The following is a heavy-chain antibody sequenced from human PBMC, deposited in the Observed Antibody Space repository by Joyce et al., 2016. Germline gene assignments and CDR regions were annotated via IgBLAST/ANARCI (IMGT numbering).Heavy chain of an antibody. Sequence: QVQLQESGPGLVKPSQTLSLTCTVSRGSISGSSFFWSWIRQHPGKGLEWIGYIYYRGSTFYNPSLKSRINITIDTSKNQFSLRLTSVTAADTAVYYCARGGYSYGSAYNYWGQGTLVTVSS. CDR2: IYYRGST. D-gene: IGHD5-18*01. CDR3: ARGGYSYGSAYNY. V-gene: IGHV4-31*03. CDR1: RGSISGSSFF. J-gene: IGHJ4*02.